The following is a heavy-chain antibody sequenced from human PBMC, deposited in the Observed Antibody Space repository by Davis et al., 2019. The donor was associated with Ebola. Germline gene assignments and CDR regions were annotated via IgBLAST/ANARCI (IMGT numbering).Heavy chain of an antibody. Sequence: SETLSLTCTVSGGSIISGGYYWSWIRQHPGKGLEWIGYIYYSGSTSYNSSLKSRVTISVDTSKNQFSLKLSSVTAADTAVYYCARGPNWGFNYWGQGTQVTVSS. J-gene: IGHJ4*02. CDR3: ARGPNWGFNY. D-gene: IGHD7-27*01. CDR2: IYYSGST. V-gene: IGHV4-31*03. CDR1: GGSIISGGYY.